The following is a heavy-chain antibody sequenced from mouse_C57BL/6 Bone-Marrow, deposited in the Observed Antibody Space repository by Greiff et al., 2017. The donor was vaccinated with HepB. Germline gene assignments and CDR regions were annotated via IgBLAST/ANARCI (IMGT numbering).Heavy chain of an antibody. D-gene: IGHD2-2*01. J-gene: IGHJ3*01. Sequence: VQLQQSGPVLVKPGASVKMSCKASGYTFTDYYMNWVKQSPGKSLEWIGIINPYNGGTSYNQKFKGKATLTVDKSSSTAYMELNSLTSEDSAVYYCAREGYGYAWFAYWGQGTLVTVSA. CDR3: AREGYGYAWFAY. CDR1: GYTFTDYY. V-gene: IGHV1-19*01. CDR2: INPYNGGT.